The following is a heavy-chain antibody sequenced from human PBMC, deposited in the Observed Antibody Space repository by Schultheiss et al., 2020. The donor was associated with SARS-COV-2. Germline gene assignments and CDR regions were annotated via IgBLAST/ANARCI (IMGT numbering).Heavy chain of an antibody. CDR3: ARSREAAYCSGGSCYRTSDY. Sequence: SQTLSLTCTVSGGSISSYYWSWIRQPPGKGLEWIGYIYYSGSTNYNPSLKSRVTISVDTSKNQFSLKLSSVTAADTAVYYCARSREAAYCSGGSCYRTSDYWGQGTLVTVSS. V-gene: IGHV4-59*01. CDR1: GGSISSYY. J-gene: IGHJ4*02. D-gene: IGHD2-15*01. CDR2: IYYSGST.